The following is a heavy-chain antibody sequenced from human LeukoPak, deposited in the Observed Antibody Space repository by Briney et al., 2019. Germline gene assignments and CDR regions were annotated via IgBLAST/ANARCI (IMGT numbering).Heavy chain of an antibody. Sequence: EASVNVSCKASGYTFSSYGISWVRQAPGQGLEWVGRINPYNGNTKYVQKFYDRVSMTTDTSTSTAYMELRRLRSGDTAMYYCARGPRYDYDSSVYYFEFWGQGTLVTVSS. J-gene: IGHJ4*02. CDR3: ARGPRYDYDSSVYYFEF. D-gene: IGHD3-22*01. CDR2: INPYNGNT. V-gene: IGHV1-18*01. CDR1: GYTFSSYG.